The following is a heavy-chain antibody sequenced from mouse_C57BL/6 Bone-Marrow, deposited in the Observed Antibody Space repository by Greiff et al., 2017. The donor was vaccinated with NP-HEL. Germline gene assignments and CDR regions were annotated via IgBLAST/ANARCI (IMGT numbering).Heavy chain of an antibody. J-gene: IGHJ3*01. CDR3: TRCYYGRGAWFAY. D-gene: IGHD1-1*01. CDR1: GFTFSDAW. Sequence: EVQLQESGGGLVQPGGSMKLSCAASGFTFSDAWMDWVRQSPEKGLEWVAEIRNKANNHATYYAESVKGRFTISRDDSKSSVYLQMNSLRAEDTGIYYCTRCYYGRGAWFAYWGQGTLVTVSA. V-gene: IGHV6-6*01. CDR2: IRNKANNHAT.